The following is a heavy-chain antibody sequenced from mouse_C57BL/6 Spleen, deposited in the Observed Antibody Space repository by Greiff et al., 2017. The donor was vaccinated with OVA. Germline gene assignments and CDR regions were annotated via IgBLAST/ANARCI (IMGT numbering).Heavy chain of an antibody. CDR3: AIITTPSSPYAMDY. Sequence: QVQLKQSGAELVKPGASVKMSCKASGYTFTTYPIEWMKQNHGKSLEWIGNFHPYNDDTKYNEKFKGKATLTVEKSSSTVYLELSRLTSDDSAVYYCAIITTPSSPYAMDYWGQGTSVTVSS. J-gene: IGHJ4*01. V-gene: IGHV1-47*01. D-gene: IGHD1-1*01. CDR2: FHPYNDDT. CDR1: GYTFTTYP.